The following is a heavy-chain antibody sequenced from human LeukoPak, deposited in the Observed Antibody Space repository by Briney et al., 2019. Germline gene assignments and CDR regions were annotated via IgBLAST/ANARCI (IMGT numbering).Heavy chain of an antibody. J-gene: IGHJ5*02. Sequence: PGGSLRLSCAASGFTFDDYAMHWVRQVPGKGLGWVSGISWNSGTMGYADSVKGRFTISRDNAKNSLYLQMNSLRADDMALYYCVKGNSGSYSQDWFDPWGQGTLVTVSS. CDR3: VKGNSGSYSQDWFDP. CDR1: GFTFDDYA. D-gene: IGHD1-26*01. V-gene: IGHV3-9*03. CDR2: ISWNSGTM.